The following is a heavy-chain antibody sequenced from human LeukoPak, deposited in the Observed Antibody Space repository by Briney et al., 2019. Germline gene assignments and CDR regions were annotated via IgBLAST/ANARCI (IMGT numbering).Heavy chain of an antibody. Sequence: GGSLRLSCAASGFTFSNAWMSWVRQAPGKGLEWVGRIKSKTDGGTTDYAAPVKGRFTISRDDSKNTLYLQMNSLKTEDTAVYYCTTVPLESSSFDLDAFDIWGQGTVVTVSS. J-gene: IGHJ3*02. V-gene: IGHV3-15*01. CDR1: GFTFSNAW. D-gene: IGHD6-6*01. CDR3: TTVPLESSSFDLDAFDI. CDR2: IKSKTDGGTT.